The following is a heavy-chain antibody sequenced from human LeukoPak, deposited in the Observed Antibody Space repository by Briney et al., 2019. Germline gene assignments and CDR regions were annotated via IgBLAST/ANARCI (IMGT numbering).Heavy chain of an antibody. CDR2: ISWNIGTI. CDR3: AKGSGSSRYDFDY. D-gene: IGHD6-13*01. CDR1: GFTFEDYS. Sequence: AGGSLRLSCAVSGFTFEDYSMHGVRQAPGKGLEGVSGISWNIGTIGYGDSVKGRFTISRDDSKNTLYLQMNSLRAEDTAVYYCAKGSGSSRYDFDYWGQGTLVTVSS. V-gene: IGHV3-9*01. J-gene: IGHJ4*02.